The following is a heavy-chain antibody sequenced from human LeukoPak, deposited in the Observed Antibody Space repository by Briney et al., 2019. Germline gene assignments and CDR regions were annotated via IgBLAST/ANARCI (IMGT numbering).Heavy chain of an antibody. CDR1: GFSLSRYG. CDR3: ARGTYYYDSSGYYLGYYYYGMDV. CDR2: ISYDGSNK. V-gene: IGHV3-30-3*01. D-gene: IGHD3-22*01. J-gene: IGHJ6*02. Sequence: GGSLRLSCAASGFSLSRYGMHWVRQAPGKGLEWVAFISYDGSNKYYADSVKGRFTISRDNSKNTLYLQMNSLRAEDTAVYYCARGTYYYDSSGYYLGYYYYGMDVWGQGTTVTVSS.